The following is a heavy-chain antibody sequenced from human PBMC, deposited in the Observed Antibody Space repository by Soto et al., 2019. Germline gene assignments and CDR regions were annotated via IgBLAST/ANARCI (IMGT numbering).Heavy chain of an antibody. CDR3: ARDRRYSGYDWVTYYYYYGMDV. Sequence: SETPSLTCTVSGGSLSSYYLSWVRPPPGEGLEWIGYIYYSGSTNYNPSLKSRVTISVDTSKNQFSLKLSSVTAADTAVYYCARDRRYSGYDWVTYYYYYGMDVWGQGTTVTVSS. CDR1: GGSLSSYY. J-gene: IGHJ6*02. V-gene: IGHV4-59*01. CDR2: IYYSGST. D-gene: IGHD5-12*01.